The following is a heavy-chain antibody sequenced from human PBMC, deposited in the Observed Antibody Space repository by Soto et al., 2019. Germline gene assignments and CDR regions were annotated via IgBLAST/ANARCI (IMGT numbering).Heavy chain of an antibody. Sequence: SETLSLTYTVSGGSVSSCGYYWIWIRQHPWTGLDWIVYIYYSGTTYFNPSLKSRASISLDTSKNEFSLKLTSVTAADTAVYYCARRALPQCINGVCYKDGFWDYWGQGALVTVSS. CDR2: IYYSGTT. V-gene: IGHV4-31*03. J-gene: IGHJ4*02. D-gene: IGHD2-8*01. CDR1: GGSVSSCGYY. CDR3: ARRALPQCINGVCYKDGFWDY.